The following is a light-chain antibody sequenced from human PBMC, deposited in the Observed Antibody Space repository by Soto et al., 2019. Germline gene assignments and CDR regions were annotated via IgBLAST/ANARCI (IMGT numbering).Light chain of an antibody. CDR1: QSVSSW. V-gene: IGKV1-5*01. J-gene: IGKJ2*01. CDR3: QQYKSYLYT. CDR2: DAS. Sequence: DIQMTQSPATLSASVGDRVTITCRASQSVSSWLAWYQQKPGSAPKLLIKDASTLMGGVPSRFGGSGSGTEFTLTISSLQPDDVATYYCQQYKSYLYTFGQGTKVDIK.